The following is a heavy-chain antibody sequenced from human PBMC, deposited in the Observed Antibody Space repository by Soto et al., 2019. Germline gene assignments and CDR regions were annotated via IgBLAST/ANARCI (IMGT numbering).Heavy chain of an antibody. CDR1: GGSISSSSYY. CDR2: IYYSGST. D-gene: IGHD2-15*01. J-gene: IGHJ4*02. CDR3: ARQSLDIVVVVAATSFDY. V-gene: IGHV4-39*01. Sequence: PSETLSLTCTVAGGSISSSSYYWGWIRQPPGKGLEWIGSIYYSGSTYYNPSLKSRVTISVDTSKNQFSLKLSSVTAADTAVYYCARQSLDIVVVVAATSFDYWGQGTLVTVPQ.